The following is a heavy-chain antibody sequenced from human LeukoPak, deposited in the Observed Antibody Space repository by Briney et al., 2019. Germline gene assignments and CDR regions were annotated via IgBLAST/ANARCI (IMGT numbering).Heavy chain of an antibody. D-gene: IGHD6-13*01. V-gene: IGHV5-51*01. CDR1: GYSFTSYW. J-gene: IGHJ3*02. Sequence: GESLKISSKGSGYSFTSYWIGWVRQMPGKGLEWMGIIYPGDSDTRYSPSFQGQVTISADKSISAAYLQWSSLKASDTAMYYCARHQAGIAAKDGAFDIWGQGTMVTVSS. CDR2: IYPGDSDT. CDR3: ARHQAGIAAKDGAFDI.